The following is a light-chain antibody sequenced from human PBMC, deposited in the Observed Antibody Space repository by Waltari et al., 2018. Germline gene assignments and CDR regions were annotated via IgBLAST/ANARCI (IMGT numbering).Light chain of an antibody. CDR2: RAS. CDR1: QSITNW. CDR3: QQYDNYWT. V-gene: IGKV1-5*03. J-gene: IGKJ1*01. Sequence: DIQMTQSPSTLSASVGDRVTITCRATQSITNWLAWDQQKTGKAPKLLIYRASNLESGVPSRFSGSGSGTEVTLTISSLQPDDFATYYCQQYDNYWTFGQGTKVEIK.